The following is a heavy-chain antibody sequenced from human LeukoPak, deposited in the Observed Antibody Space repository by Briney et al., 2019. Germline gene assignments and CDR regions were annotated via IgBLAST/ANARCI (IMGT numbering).Heavy chain of an antibody. CDR1: GGTFSSYA. D-gene: IGHD3-22*01. V-gene: IGHV1-69*05. CDR2: IIPIFGTA. J-gene: IGHJ4*02. Sequence: GSSVKVSCKASGGTFSSYAISWVRQAPGQGLEWMGGIIPIFGTANYAQKFQGRVTITTDESTSTAYMELSSLRAEDTAVYYCATTPKSYYYDSSGYYYDDLDYWGQGTLVTVSS. CDR3: ATTPKSYYYDSSGYYYDDLDY.